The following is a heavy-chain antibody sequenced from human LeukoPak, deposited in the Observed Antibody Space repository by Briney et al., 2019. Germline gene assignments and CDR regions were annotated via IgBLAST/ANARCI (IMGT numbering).Heavy chain of an antibody. V-gene: IGHV1-2*02. J-gene: IGHJ3*02. CDR3: ARDRNSGSSLDI. D-gene: IGHD6-6*01. CDR1: GYTFTGYY. CDR2: IYPYSGDT. Sequence: ASLRVSCKASGYTFTGYYMHWVRQAPGQGLEWMGWIYPYSGDTNYAQNFQGRVTMTRDTSISTAYMELSSLKSDDTAVYYCARDRNSGSSLDIWGQGTMLTVSS.